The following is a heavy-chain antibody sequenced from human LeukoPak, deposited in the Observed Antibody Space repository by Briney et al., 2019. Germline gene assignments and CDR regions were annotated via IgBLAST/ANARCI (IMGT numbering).Heavy chain of an antibody. CDR3: AKVSEVPAAILDAFDI. CDR2: IRYDGSNK. Sequence: GGSLRLSCAASGFTFSSYGMHWVRQAPGKGLEWVAFIRYDGSNKCYADSVKGRFTISRDNSKNTLYLQMNSLRAEDTAVYYCAKVSEVPAAILDAFDIWGQGTMVTVSS. V-gene: IGHV3-30*02. J-gene: IGHJ3*02. CDR1: GFTFSSYG. D-gene: IGHD2-2*02.